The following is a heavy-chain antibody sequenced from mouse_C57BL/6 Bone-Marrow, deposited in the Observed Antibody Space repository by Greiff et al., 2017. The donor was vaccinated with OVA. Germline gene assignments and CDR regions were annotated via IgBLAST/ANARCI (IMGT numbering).Heavy chain of an antibody. CDR1: GYAFTNYL. V-gene: IGHV1-54*01. CDR2: LYPGSGGS. CDR3: ARDDY. J-gene: IGHJ2*01. Sequence: VQLVASGAELVRPGTSVKVSCKASGYAFTNYLIEWVKQRPGQGLEWIGVLYPGSGGSNYNEKFKGKATLTADKSSSTAYMQHSSLTSEDSAVDFCARDDYWGQGTTLTVSS.